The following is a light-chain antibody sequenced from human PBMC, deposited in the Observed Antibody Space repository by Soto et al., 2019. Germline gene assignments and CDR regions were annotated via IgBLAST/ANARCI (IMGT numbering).Light chain of an antibody. V-gene: IGLV1-36*01. CDR3: ATWDDSLNAYV. CDR1: SANIGNNG. J-gene: IGLJ1*01. Sequence: QSVLTQSPSVSEAPRQRVTISCSGSSANIGNNGVNWYQQLPGKAPKLLIYYDDLKPSGVSARFSGSKSGTSASLAISGLQSEDEADYYCATWDDSLNAYVFXIGTKV. CDR2: YDD.